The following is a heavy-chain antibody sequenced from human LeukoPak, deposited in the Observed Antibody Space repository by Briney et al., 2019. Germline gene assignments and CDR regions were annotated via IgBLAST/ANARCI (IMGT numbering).Heavy chain of an antibody. V-gene: IGHV4-4*07. D-gene: IGHD1-26*01. J-gene: IGHJ5*02. Sequence: SETLSLTCTVSGGSISSYYWSWVRQPAGKGLEWLGRIYTSGSTNYNPALKSRLTMSVDTSKNQYSLKLSSVTAADTAVYYWARDVMWELVRSFDPSGQGALVTV. CDR3: ARDVMWELVRSFDP. CDR2: IYTSGST. CDR1: GGSISSYY.